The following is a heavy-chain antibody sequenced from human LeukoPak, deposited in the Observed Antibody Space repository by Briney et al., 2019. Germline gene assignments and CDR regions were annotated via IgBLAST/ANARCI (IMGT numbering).Heavy chain of an antibody. J-gene: IGHJ3*02. V-gene: IGHV3-23*01. CDR1: GFTFSSYA. CDR3: AKDRSGSLELSAFDI. Sequence: GGSLRLSCAASGFTFSSYAMSWVRQAPGKGLEWVSAISDSGGSTYYADSVKGRFTISRDNSKNTLYLQMNSLRAEDTAVYYCAKDRSGSLELSAFDIWGQGTMVTVSS. CDR2: ISDSGGST. D-gene: IGHD1-26*01.